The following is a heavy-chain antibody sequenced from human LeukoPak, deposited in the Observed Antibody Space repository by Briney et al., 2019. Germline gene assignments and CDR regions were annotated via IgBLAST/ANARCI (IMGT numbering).Heavy chain of an antibody. V-gene: IGHV1-18*01. D-gene: IGHD2-15*01. Sequence: ASVKVSCKASGYSFTTYGISWVRRAPGQGLEWMGWISTYNANTNYAQRLQGRVTMTTDTSTSTAYMELRSLRSDDTAVYYCARQTGIVGAPFDPWGQGTLVTVSS. CDR1: GYSFTTYG. CDR3: ARQTGIVGAPFDP. J-gene: IGHJ5*02. CDR2: ISTYNANT.